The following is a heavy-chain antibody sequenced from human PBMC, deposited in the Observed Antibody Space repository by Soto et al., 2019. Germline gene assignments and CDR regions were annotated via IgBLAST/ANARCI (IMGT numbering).Heavy chain of an antibody. Sequence: QVQLVQSGAEVKKPGSSVKVSCKASGGTFSSYAISWVRQAPGQGLEWMGGIIPIFGTTNYAQKFQGRLTMTADESTSTAYMELSSLRSEDTAVSSCARSQGGSLRVEIYYFYYYGMEVWGQGTTVTGSS. V-gene: IGHV1-69*01. D-gene: IGHD2-15*01. CDR2: IIPIFGTT. CDR3: ARSQGGSLRVEIYYFYYYGMEV. CDR1: GGTFSSYA. J-gene: IGHJ6*02.